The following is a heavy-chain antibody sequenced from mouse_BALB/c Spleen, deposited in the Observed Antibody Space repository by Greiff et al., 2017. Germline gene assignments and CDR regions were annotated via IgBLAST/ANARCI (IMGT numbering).Heavy chain of an antibody. D-gene: IGHD1-2*01. CDR1: GFTFSSYA. CDR3: ARDSYYGHYAMDY. Sequence: EVKVEESGGGLVKPGGSLKLSCAASGFTFSSYAMSWVRQSPEKRLEWVAEISSGGSYTYYPDTVTGRFTRSRDNAKNTLYLEMSSLRSEDTAMYYCARDSYYGHYAMDYWGQGTSVTVSS. V-gene: IGHV5-9-4*01. J-gene: IGHJ4*01. CDR2: ISSGGSYT.